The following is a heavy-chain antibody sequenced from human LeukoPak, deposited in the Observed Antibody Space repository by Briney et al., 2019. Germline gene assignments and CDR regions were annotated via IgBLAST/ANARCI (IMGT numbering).Heavy chain of an antibody. Sequence: SETLSLTCTVSGYSISSGCYWGWIRQPPGKGLEWIGSIYYSGSTYYNPSLKSRVTISVDTSKNQFSLKLSSVTAADTAVYYCARLGSGGYCSSTSCYYTDHWGQGTLVTVSS. CDR2: IYYSGST. V-gene: IGHV4-38-2*02. D-gene: IGHD2-2*01. CDR1: GYSISSGCY. J-gene: IGHJ4*02. CDR3: ARLGSGGYCSSTSCYYTDH.